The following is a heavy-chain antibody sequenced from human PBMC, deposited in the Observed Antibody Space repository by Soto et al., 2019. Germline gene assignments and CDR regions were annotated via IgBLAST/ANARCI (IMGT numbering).Heavy chain of an antibody. Sequence: QVQLQQWGAGLLKPSETLSLTCAVYGGSFSGYYWSWIRQPPGKGLEWIGEINHSGSTNYNPSLKSRVTISVDTSKNQFSLKLSSVTAADTAVYYCARGRSYYDFWSGPTQNWFDPWGQGTLVTVSS. V-gene: IGHV4-34*01. D-gene: IGHD3-3*01. CDR1: GGSFSGYY. J-gene: IGHJ5*02. CDR2: INHSGST. CDR3: ARGRSYYDFWSGPTQNWFDP.